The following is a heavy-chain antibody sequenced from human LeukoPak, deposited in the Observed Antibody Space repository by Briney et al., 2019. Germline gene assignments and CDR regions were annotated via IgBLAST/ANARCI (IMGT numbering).Heavy chain of an antibody. Sequence: GGSLRLSCAASGFTFSSYAMSWARQAPGKGLEWVSAISGSGGSTYYADSVKGRFTISRDNSKNTLYLQMNSLRAEDTAVYYCAKYQSRLWFGDSNWFDPWGQGTLVTVSS. CDR1: GFTFSSYA. CDR3: AKYQSRLWFGDSNWFDP. D-gene: IGHD3-10*01. CDR2: ISGSGGST. V-gene: IGHV3-23*01. J-gene: IGHJ5*02.